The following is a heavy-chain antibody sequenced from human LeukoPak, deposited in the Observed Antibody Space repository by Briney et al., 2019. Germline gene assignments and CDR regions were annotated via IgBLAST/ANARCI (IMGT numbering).Heavy chain of an antibody. V-gene: IGHV3-23*01. J-gene: IGHJ4*02. D-gene: IGHD6-19*01. CDR2: IPASGDST. CDR1: GFTFSSNV. Sequence: PGGSLRLSCIASGFTFSSNVMIWVRQAPGKGLEWVSSIPASGDSTYYADSVKGRFTISRDNSKNSLYLQMNSLRAEDTAVYYCAKESSGGWYFDYWGQGTLVTVSS. CDR3: AKESSGGWYFDY.